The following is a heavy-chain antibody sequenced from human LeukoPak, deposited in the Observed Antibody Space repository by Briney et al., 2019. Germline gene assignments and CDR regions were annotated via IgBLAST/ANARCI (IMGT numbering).Heavy chain of an antibody. CDR1: GGSISSYY. CDR3: ASNYGSGSFRGVDFDY. J-gene: IGHJ4*02. D-gene: IGHD3-10*01. V-gene: IGHV4-59*01. CDR2: IYYSGST. Sequence: PSETLSLTCTVSGGSISSYYWSWIRQPPGKGLEWIGYIYYSGSTNYNPSLKSRVTISVDTSKNQFSLKLSSVTAADTAVYYCASNYGSGSFRGVDFDYWGQGTLVTVSS.